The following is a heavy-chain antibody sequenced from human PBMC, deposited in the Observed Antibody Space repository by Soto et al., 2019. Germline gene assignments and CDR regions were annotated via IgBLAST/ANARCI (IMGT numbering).Heavy chain of an antibody. CDR3: ARVHLSAAGKIIFDY. CDR1: GGTFSSYA. Sequence: ASVKVSCKASGGTFSSYAISWVRQAPGQGLEWMGGIIPIFGTANYAQKFQGRVTITADESTSTAYMELSSLRSEDTAVYYCARVHLSAAGKIIFDYWGQGTLVT. D-gene: IGHD6-13*01. V-gene: IGHV1-69*13. CDR2: IIPIFGTA. J-gene: IGHJ4*02.